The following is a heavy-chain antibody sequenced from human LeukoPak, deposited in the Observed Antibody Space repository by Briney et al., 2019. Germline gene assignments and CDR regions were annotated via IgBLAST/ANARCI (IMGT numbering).Heavy chain of an antibody. CDR1: GYTFTTYD. CDR3: ARMDADRFYIDY. Sequence: ASVKVSCKASGYTFTTYDINWVRQATGQGLEWVGWMSPNNGHTGFAHKFQGRVTITRDTSMNTAYMELSSLRFEDTAVYYCARMDADRFYIDYWGQGTLLTVSS. J-gene: IGHJ4*02. D-gene: IGHD3-16*02. CDR2: MSPNNGHT. V-gene: IGHV1-8*03.